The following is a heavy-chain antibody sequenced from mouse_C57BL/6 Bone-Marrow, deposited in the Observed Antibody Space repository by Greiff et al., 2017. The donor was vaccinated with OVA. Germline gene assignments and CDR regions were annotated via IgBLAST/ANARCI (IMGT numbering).Heavy chain of an antibody. CDR2: INPNYGTT. V-gene: IGHV1-39*01. CDR1: GYSFTDYN. J-gene: IGHJ1*03. D-gene: IGHD2-5*01. CDR3: AREGASYYSNHWYFDV. Sequence: VQLKESGPELVKPGASVKISCKASGYSFTDYNMNWVKQSNGKSLEWIGVINPNYGTTSYNQKFKGKATLTVDQSSSTAYMQLNSLTSEASAVYYCAREGASYYSNHWYFDVWGTGTTVTVSS.